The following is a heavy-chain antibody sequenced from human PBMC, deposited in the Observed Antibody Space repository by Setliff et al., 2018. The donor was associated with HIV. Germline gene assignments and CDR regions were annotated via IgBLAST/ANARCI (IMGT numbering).Heavy chain of an antibody. D-gene: IGHD6-13*01. V-gene: IGHV4-38-2*02. CDR3: ARLGRFIGPAGRFDP. Sequence: SETLSLTCTVSGYSISSGYYWGWIRQPPGKGLEWIGSVYHSGSTYYNPSLKSRVTISVDTSKNQFSLKLSSVTAADTAVYYCARLGRFIGPAGRFDPWGQGTPVTVSS. J-gene: IGHJ5*02. CDR1: GYSISSGYY. CDR2: VYHSGST.